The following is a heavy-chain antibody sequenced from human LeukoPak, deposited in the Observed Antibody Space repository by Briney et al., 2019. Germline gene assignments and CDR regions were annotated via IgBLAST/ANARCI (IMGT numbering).Heavy chain of an antibody. CDR1: GFTLSSYE. V-gene: IGHV3-48*03. CDR3: ARDTHASIAAAGIFDY. CDR2: ISSSGSTI. J-gene: IGHJ4*02. Sequence: GGSLRLSCAAFGFTLSSYEMNSVRQAPGKGLEWVSYISSSGSTIYYADTVKGRFHFSSDNAKTSLSLQLKSPKAGDTGVFYCARDTHASIAAAGIFDYWGQGTLVTVPS. D-gene: IGHD6-13*01.